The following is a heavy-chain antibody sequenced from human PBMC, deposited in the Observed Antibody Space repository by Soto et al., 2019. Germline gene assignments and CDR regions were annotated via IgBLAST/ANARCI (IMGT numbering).Heavy chain of an antibody. Sequence: GASVKVSCKASGYTFTSYAISWIRQAPGQGLEWMGWISAYNGKTNYAQRLQGRVTMTTDTSTSTAYMELRALRSDDTAVYYRARDSPEWGAAPVYWGQGXLVTVYS. D-gene: IGHD1-26*01. CDR2: ISAYNGKT. CDR3: ARDSPEWGAAPVY. CDR1: GYTFTSYA. V-gene: IGHV1-18*04. J-gene: IGHJ4*02.